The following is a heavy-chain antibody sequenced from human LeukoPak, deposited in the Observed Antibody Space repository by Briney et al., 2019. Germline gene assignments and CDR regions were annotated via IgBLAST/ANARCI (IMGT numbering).Heavy chain of an antibody. V-gene: IGHV4-59*10. CDR3: ARGLIYDFWSGYYFDY. CDR2: IYTSEST. D-gene: IGHD3-3*01. Sequence: SETLSLTCAVYGGSFSGYYWSWIRQPPGKGLKWIGRIYTSESTNYNPSLNSRVTISVDTSKNQFSLKLSSVTAADTAVYYCARGLIYDFWSGYYFDYWGQGTLVTVSS. CDR1: GGSFSGYY. J-gene: IGHJ4*02.